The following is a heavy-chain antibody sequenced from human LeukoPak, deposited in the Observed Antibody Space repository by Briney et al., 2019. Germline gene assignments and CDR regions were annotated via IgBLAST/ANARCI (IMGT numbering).Heavy chain of an antibody. CDR2: ISSSGSTI. CDR1: GFTFSDYY. V-gene: IGHV3-11*04. J-gene: IGHJ4*02. D-gene: IGHD3-10*01. Sequence: GGSLRLSCAASGFTFSDYYMSWVRQAPGKGLEWVSYISSSGSTIYYADSVKGRFTISRDNAKNSLYLQMNSLRAEDTAVYYCARATYYYGSGSYYKYFDYWGQGTLVTVSS. CDR3: ARATYYYGSGSYYKYFDY.